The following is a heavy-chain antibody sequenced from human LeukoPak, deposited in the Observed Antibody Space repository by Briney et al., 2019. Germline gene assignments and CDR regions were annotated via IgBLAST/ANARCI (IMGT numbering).Heavy chain of an antibody. CDR3: ARDIGAAGASPYYYYMDV. V-gene: IGHV4-38-2*02. CDR2: IYHSGST. J-gene: IGHJ6*03. D-gene: IGHD6-13*01. CDR1: GYSISSGYY. Sequence: SETLSLTCTVSGYSISSGYYWGWIRQSPGKGLEWIGSIYHSGSTYYNPSLKSRVTISVDTSKNQFSLKLSSVTAADTALYYCARDIGAAGASPYYYYMDVWGKGTAVTV.